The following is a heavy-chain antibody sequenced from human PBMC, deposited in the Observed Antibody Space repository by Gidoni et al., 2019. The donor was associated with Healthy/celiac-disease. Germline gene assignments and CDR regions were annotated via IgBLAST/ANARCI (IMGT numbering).Heavy chain of an antibody. V-gene: IGHV3-15*01. Sequence: EVQLVESGGGLVKPGGSLRLSCAASGFTFSNAWMSWVRQAPGQGLGWVGRIKSKTDGGTTDYAAPVKGRFTISRDDSKNTLYLQMNSLKTEDTAVYYCTLDLHYDSSGYYTENWGQGTLVTVSS. D-gene: IGHD3-22*01. J-gene: IGHJ4*02. CDR2: IKSKTDGGTT. CDR1: GFTFSNAW. CDR3: TLDLHYDSSGYYTEN.